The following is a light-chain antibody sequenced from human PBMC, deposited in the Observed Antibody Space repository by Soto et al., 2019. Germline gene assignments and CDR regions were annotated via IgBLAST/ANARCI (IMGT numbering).Light chain of an antibody. CDR1: QSISSSS. CDR3: QQYGTSPGFT. V-gene: IGKV3-20*01. Sequence: EIVLTQSPGTLSLSPGESATLSCRASQSISSSSLAWYQQKPGQAPRLLIYGASSRAPGIPDRFSGSGSGTDFALTISRLEPEDFAVYYCQQYGTSPGFTFGPGTKVDIK. J-gene: IGKJ3*01. CDR2: GAS.